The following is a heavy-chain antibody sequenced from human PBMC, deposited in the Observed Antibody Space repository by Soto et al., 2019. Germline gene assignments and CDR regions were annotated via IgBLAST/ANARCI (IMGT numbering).Heavy chain of an antibody. V-gene: IGHV4-4*02. J-gene: IGHJ5*01. D-gene: IGHD1-1*01. CDR1: GGSVRAPDW. CDR2: VHISGHS. CDR3: ARVRQGCSANNCYFDP. Sequence: LSLTCTLSGGSVRAPDWWNWVRQSPDKGLEWIAEVHISGHSNYNPSLRSRVSVSIDSSKNQFYLNLNSVTAADTAIYYCARVRQGCSANNCYFDPWGQGTQVTVSS.